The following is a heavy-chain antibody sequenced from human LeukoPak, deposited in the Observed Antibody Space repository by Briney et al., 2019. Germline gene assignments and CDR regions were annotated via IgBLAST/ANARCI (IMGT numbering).Heavy chain of an antibody. CDR2: ISGSGGST. CDR1: GFTFSSYA. J-gene: IGHJ5*02. CDR3: ARGAYGSGSYGDNWFDP. D-gene: IGHD3-10*01. Sequence: PGGSLRLSSAASGFTFSSYAMSWVRQAPGKGLEWVSAISGSGGSTYYADSVKGRFTISRDNSKNTLYLQMNSLRAEDTAVYYCARGAYGSGSYGDNWFDPWGQGTLVTVSS. V-gene: IGHV3-23*01.